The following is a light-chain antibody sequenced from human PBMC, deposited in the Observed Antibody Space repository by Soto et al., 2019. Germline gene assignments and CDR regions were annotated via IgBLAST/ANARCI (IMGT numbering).Light chain of an antibody. CDR3: QQYNSYS. Sequence: DIQMTQSPSTLSGSVGARVPITCRARQTISSWLSWYPQHPGTAPQVLIYHASTLQSGVPSRCSGSGSGTEFTLTISSLQPDVFANYYRQQYNSYSFGQGTKVDIK. J-gene: IGKJ1*01. CDR1: QTISSW. CDR2: HAS. V-gene: IGKV1-5*01.